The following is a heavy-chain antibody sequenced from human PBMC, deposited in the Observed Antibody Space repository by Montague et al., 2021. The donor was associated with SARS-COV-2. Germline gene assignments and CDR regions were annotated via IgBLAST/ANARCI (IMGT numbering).Heavy chain of an antibody. D-gene: IGHD2-21*02. CDR3: ARGPAHIVVVTAIRGGYDGMDV. CDR2: INHSGST. J-gene: IGHJ6*02. Sequence: SETLSLTCAVYGGSFSGYYWSWIRQPPGKGLEWIGEINHSGSTNYNPSLKSRVTISVDTSKNQFSLKLSSVTAADTAVYYCARGPAHIVVVTAIRGGYDGMDVWGQGTTVTVSS. CDR1: GGSFSGYY. V-gene: IGHV4-34*01.